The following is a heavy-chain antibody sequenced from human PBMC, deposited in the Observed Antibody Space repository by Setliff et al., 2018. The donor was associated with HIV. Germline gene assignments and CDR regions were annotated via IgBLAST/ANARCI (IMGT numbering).Heavy chain of an antibody. CDR1: GPSVSNTDYY. Sequence: PSETLSLTCTVSGPSVSNTDYYWGWIRLPPGKGLEWIASIHHSGSTWYNPSLKSRVTISADMSKNQFSLKLFSVTAADTAVYYCARPSFGIGCGSIFDSLGQGTVVTVSS. CDR2: IHHSGST. V-gene: IGHV4-39*01. J-gene: IGHJ4*02. D-gene: IGHD3-3*01. CDR3: ARPSFGIGCGSIFDS.